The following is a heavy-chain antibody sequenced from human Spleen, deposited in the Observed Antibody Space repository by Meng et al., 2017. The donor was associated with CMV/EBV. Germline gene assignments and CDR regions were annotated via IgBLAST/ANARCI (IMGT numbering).Heavy chain of an antibody. V-gene: IGHV1-2*02. CDR3: ARGTPYYYDSSGYYLGDY. CDR1: GYTFTGYY. J-gene: IGHJ4*02. D-gene: IGHD3-22*01. CDR2: INPNSGGT. Sequence: QGQLVQAGAEVKKLGASVKVSCKASGYTFTGYYMHWVRQAPGQGLEWMGWINPNSGGTNYAQKLQGRVTMTTDTSTSTAYMELRSLRSDDTAVYYCARGTPYYYDSSGYYLGDYWGQGTLVTVSS.